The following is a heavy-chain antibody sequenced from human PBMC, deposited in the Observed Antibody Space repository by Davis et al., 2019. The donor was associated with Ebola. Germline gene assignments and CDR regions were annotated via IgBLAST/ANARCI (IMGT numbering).Heavy chain of an antibody. CDR2: INPSGGST. J-gene: IGHJ6*02. Sequence: ASVKVSCKASGDIVSSLGISWVRQAPGQGLEWMGIINPSGGSTSYAQKFQGRVTMTRDTSTSTVYMELSSLRSEDTAVYHCVRDKEGLSYYYYGMDVWGQGTTVTVSS. V-gene: IGHV1-46*01. D-gene: IGHD3-3*01. CDR3: VRDKEGLSYYYYGMDV. CDR1: GDIVSSLG.